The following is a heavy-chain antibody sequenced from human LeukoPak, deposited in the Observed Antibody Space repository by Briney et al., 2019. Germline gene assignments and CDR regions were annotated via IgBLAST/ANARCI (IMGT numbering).Heavy chain of an antibody. Sequence: AGGSLRLSCAASGFTFSNYWMTWVRQAPGKGLEYVSAISSNGGSTYYANSVKGRFTISRDNSKNTLYLQMGSLRAEDMAVYYCARDLEGATDYWGQGTLVTVSS. CDR2: ISSNGGST. V-gene: IGHV3-64*01. J-gene: IGHJ4*02. CDR3: ARDLEGATDY. CDR1: GFTFSNYW. D-gene: IGHD1-26*01.